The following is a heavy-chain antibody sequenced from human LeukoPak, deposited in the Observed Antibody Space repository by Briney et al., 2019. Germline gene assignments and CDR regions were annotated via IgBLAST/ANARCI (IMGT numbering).Heavy chain of an antibody. V-gene: IGHV3-23*01. D-gene: IGHD6-13*01. CDR1: GFSASSNY. CDR2: ISVSGVNT. Sequence: PGGSLRLSCAVSGFSASSNYMSWVRQAPGKGLEWVSTISVSGVNTYYADSVRGRFTISRDDSKNTLYLQMNSLRADDTAVYYCVPSRKQLDNWFDPWGQGTLVTVSS. CDR3: VPSRKQLDNWFDP. J-gene: IGHJ5*02.